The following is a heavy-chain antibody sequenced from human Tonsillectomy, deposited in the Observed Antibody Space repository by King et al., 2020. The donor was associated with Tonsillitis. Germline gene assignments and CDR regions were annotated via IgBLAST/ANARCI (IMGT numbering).Heavy chain of an antibody. CDR3: AKPHLYFLCTPDQGAFYI. D-gene: IGHD3-3*01. CDR1: GFTFSSYG. CDR2: IRYDGSNK. Sequence: VQLVESGGGVVQPGGSLRLSCAASGFTFSSYGMHWVRQAPGKGLEWVAFIRYDGSNKYYADSVKGRFTISRDNSKNTLYLQMNSLRAEDTAVYYCAKPHLYFLCTPDQGAFYIWGQGTMVTVSS. J-gene: IGHJ3*02. V-gene: IGHV3-30*02.